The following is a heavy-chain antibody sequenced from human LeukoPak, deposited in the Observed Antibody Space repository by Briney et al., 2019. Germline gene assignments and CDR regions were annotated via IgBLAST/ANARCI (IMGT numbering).Heavy chain of an antibody. J-gene: IGHJ4*02. D-gene: IGHD3-3*01. Sequence: QAGGSLRLSCAVSGLSFSLFGMHWVRQAPGKGLEWVAFIRYDGNTKYYADSVKGRFTISRDNSKNTLYLQMNSLRAEDTAVYYCAKVYHVFWSGHLDFWGQGTLVTVSS. CDR1: GLSFSLFG. V-gene: IGHV3-30*02. CDR3: AKVYHVFWSGHLDF. CDR2: IRYDGNTK.